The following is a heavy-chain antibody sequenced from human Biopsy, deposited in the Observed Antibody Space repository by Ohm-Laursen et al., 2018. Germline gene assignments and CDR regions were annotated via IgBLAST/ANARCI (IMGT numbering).Heavy chain of an antibody. CDR1: GFPVSEYY. CDR2: INSSGSTK. D-gene: IGHD2-15*01. CDR3: ARAVGIAAAPIDY. Sequence: SLRLSCSASGFPVSEYYMSWIRQAPGRGLEWVSDINSSGSTKYHAESVKGRFTISRDNAMNSVYLQMNSLRREDTAVYYCARAVGIAAAPIDYWGQGTLVTVSS. V-gene: IGHV3-11*01. J-gene: IGHJ4*02.